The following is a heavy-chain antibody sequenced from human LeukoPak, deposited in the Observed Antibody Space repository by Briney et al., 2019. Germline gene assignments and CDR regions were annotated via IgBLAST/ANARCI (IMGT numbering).Heavy chain of an antibody. CDR3: AKGRVNGAGVDY. V-gene: IGHV4-61*01. CDR1: GGSVSSGFYY. J-gene: IGHJ4*02. Sequence: SETLSLTCTVSGGSVSSGFYYWSWIRQPPGEGLEWIGYIYYSGSTNYNPSLTSRVTISVDTSKNQFSLKLTSVTAADTAVYYCAKGRVNGAGVDYWGQGTQVTVSS. CDR2: IYYSGST. D-gene: IGHD6-13*01.